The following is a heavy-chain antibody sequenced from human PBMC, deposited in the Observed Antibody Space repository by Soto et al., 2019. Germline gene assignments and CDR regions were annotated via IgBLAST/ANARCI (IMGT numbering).Heavy chain of an antibody. V-gene: IGHV3-33*01. CDR1: GFTFTNYG. D-gene: IGHD1-26*01. Sequence: QAQLVESGGGVVQPGRSLRLSCAASGFTFTNYGMHWVRQAPGKGLEWVAVIWYDGSNRFYADSVKGRFTISKDNSQNMLYLQMHSLRPEDTAVYYCTRDPYGGSRYYFDSWGQGTLVTVSS. J-gene: IGHJ4*02. CDR3: TRDPYGGSRYYFDS. CDR2: IWYDGSNR.